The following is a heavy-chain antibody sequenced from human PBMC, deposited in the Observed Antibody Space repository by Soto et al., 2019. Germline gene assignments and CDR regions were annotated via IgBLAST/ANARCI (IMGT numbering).Heavy chain of an antibody. V-gene: IGHV3-15*01. J-gene: IGHJ4*02. D-gene: IGHD3-9*01. Sequence: LRLSFAASGXTSSNAWMSWVRQAPGKGLEWVGRIKSKTDGGTTDYAAPVKGRFTISRDDSKNTLYLQMNSLKTEDTAVYYCTTQIPTYYDILTGYYTAWFDYWGQGTLVTVSS. CDR3: TTQIPTYYDILTGYYTAWFDY. CDR1: GXTSSNAW. CDR2: IKSKTDGGTT.